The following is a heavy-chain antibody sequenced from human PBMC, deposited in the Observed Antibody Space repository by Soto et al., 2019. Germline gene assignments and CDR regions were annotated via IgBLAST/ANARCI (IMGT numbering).Heavy chain of an antibody. CDR2: ISSSGYI. CDR1: GFNFNSYT. CDR3: ARDCSAGSCYPGMDL. D-gene: IGHD2-15*01. Sequence: GGSLRLSCAASGFNFNSYTINWVRQAPGKRLEWLSSISSSGYIFSTDSVRGRFTISRDNAKNSVYLQINSLRAEDTAVYFCARDCSAGSCYPGMDLWGQGTTVTVSS. J-gene: IGHJ6*02. V-gene: IGHV3-21*01.